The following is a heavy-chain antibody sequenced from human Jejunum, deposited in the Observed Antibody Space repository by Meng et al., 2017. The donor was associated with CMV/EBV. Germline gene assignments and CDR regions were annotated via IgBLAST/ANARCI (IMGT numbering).Heavy chain of an antibody. Sequence: QRHRHELGPGVLSSLESLSLDCRVADDSRNLSNYFWGWIRQTPGKGLDWIASIYYDGTTYYNPSLKSRLTISLNTSKNQFSLKVTSVTAADTALYYCARRPNDNLTGYQYYYFYGMDVWGQGTTVTVSS. CDR3: ARRPNDNLTGYQYYYFYGMDV. D-gene: IGHD3-9*01. CDR2: IYYDGTT. V-gene: IGHV4-39*07. J-gene: IGHJ6*02. CDR1: DDSRNLSNYF.